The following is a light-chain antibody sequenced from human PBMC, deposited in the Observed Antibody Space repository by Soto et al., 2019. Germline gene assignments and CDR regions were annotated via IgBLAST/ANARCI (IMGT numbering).Light chain of an antibody. CDR2: GVT. J-gene: IGLJ1*01. CDR3: SSFTTSYFYV. CDR1: GSDIGAYNY. V-gene: IGLV2-14*01. Sequence: QSVLTQPASVSGSLGQSITISCTGTGSDIGAYNYVSWYQQHPGKAPKLIIYGVTHRPSGVSTRFSASKSAYTASLTISGLQAEDEADYYCSSFTTSYFYVFGPGTKLTVL.